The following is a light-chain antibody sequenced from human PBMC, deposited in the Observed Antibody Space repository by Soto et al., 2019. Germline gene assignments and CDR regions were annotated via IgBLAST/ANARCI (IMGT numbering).Light chain of an antibody. CDR2: DAS. CDR1: QSVSSY. Sequence: EIVLTQSPATLSLSPGERATLSCRASQSVSSYLAWYQQKPGQAPRLLIYDASNRATGIPARFSGSGSGTDFTLTISSLEPEDFAVYYCQQRSNWPLFGPGTKVD. CDR3: QQRSNWPL. V-gene: IGKV3-11*01. J-gene: IGKJ3*01.